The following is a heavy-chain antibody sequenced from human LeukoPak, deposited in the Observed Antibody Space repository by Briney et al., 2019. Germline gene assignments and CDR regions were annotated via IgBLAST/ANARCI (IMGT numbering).Heavy chain of an antibody. J-gene: IGHJ4*02. Sequence: GGSLRLSCVASEFTFSSYGMSWVRQAPGKGLEWVSVIYSGGSTYYADSVKGRFTISRDNSKNTLYLRMNSLRAEDTAVYYCARGGPAAGRFDYWGQGTLVTVSS. V-gene: IGHV3-66*01. CDR2: IYSGGST. CDR3: ARGGPAAGRFDY. CDR1: EFTFSSYG. D-gene: IGHD6-13*01.